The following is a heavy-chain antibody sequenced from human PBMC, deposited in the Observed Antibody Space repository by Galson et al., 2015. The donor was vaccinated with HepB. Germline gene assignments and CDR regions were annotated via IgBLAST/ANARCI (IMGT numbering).Heavy chain of an antibody. CDR1: GFTFSSYG. CDR3: ARPSMMNAFDI. V-gene: IGHV3-33*01. J-gene: IGHJ3*02. Sequence: SLRLSCAASGFTFSSYGMHWVRQAPGKGLEWVAVIWYDGSNKYYADSVKGRFTISRDNSKNTLYLQMNSLRAEDTAVYYCARPSMMNAFDIWGQGTMVTVSS. D-gene: IGHD3-22*01. CDR2: IWYDGSNK.